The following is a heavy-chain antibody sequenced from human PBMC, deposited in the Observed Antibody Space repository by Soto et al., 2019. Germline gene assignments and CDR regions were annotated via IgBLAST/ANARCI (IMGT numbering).Heavy chain of an antibody. J-gene: IGHJ3*02. CDR2: IIPIFGTA. CDR1: GGTFSSYA. CDR3: ARGKRDCSGGSCYSISADAFDI. Sequence: QVQLVQSGAEVKKPGSSVNVSCKASGGTFSSYAISWVRQAPGQGLEWMGGIIPIFGTANYAQKFQGRVTITADESTSTAYMELSSLRSEDTAVYYCARGKRDCSGGSCYSISADAFDIWGQGTMVTVSS. D-gene: IGHD2-15*01. V-gene: IGHV1-69*12.